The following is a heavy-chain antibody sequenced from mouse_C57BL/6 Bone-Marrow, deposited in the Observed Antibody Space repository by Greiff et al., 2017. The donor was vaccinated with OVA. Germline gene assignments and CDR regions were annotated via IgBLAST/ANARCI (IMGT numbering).Heavy chain of an antibody. CDR2: IDPENGDT. J-gene: IGHJ1*03. V-gene: IGHV14-4*01. D-gene: IGHD1-1*01. Sequence: EVQLQQSGAELVRPGASVKLSCTASGFNIKDDYMHWVKQRPEQGLEWIGWIDPENGDTEYASKFQGKATITADTSSNTAYLQLSSLTSEDTAVYYCTIDYYYGSSYRYFDDWGTGTTVTVSS. CDR3: TIDYYYGSSYRYFDD. CDR1: GFNIKDDY.